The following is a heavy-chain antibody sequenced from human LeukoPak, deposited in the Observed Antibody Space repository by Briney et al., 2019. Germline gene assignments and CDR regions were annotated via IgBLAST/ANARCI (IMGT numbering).Heavy chain of an antibody. Sequence: PGGSLRLSCAASGFTVSSNYMSWVRQAPGRGLEGVSVINWNSGSTGYADSVRGRFTISRDNAKNSLYLQMNSLRAEDTALYYCARDGAVAGTGDCFDYWGQGTLVTVSS. J-gene: IGHJ4*02. V-gene: IGHV3-20*04. CDR1: GFTVSSNY. CDR3: ARDGAVAGTGDCFDY. CDR2: INWNSGST. D-gene: IGHD6-19*01.